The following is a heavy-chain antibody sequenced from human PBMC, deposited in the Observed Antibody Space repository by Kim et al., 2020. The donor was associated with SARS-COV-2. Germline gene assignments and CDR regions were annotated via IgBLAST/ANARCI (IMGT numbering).Heavy chain of an antibody. Sequence: SETLSLTCTVSGGSISSSSYYWGWIRQPPGKGLEWIGSIYYSGSTYYNPSLKSRVTISVDTSKNQFSLKLSSVTAADTAVYYCASPWFGPTSRFDPWGQGTLVTVSS. J-gene: IGHJ5*02. CDR3: ASPWFGPTSRFDP. D-gene: IGHD3-10*01. V-gene: IGHV4-39*01. CDR2: IYYSGST. CDR1: GGSISSSSYY.